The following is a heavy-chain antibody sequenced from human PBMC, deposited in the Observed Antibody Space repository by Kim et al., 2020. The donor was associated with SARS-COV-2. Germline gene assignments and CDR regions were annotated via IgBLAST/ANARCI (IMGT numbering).Heavy chain of an antibody. D-gene: IGHD1-26*01. CDR2: IIPIFGTA. J-gene: IGHJ5*02. V-gene: IGHV1-69*13. Sequence: SVKVSCKAXGGTFSSYAISWVRQAPGQGLEWMGGIIPIFGTANYAQEFQGRVSITADESTSTAYMELSSLRSEDTAVYYCAREAEWELLLGNWFDPWGERTLVTVSS. CDR3: AREAEWELLLGNWFDP. CDR1: GGTFSSYA.